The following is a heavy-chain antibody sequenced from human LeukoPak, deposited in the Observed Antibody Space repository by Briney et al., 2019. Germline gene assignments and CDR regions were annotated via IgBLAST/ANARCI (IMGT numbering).Heavy chain of an antibody. CDR1: GGSISDSFEHY. V-gene: IGHV4-31*11. CDR3: ASNFGKDAFDI. D-gene: IGHD3-3*01. CDR2: IYYSGST. J-gene: IGHJ3*02. Sequence: SETLSLTCVVSGGSISDSFEHYWSWVRQHPGKGLEWIGYIYYSGSTYYNPSLKSRVTISVDTSKNQFSLKLSSVTAADTAVYYCASNFGKDAFDIWGQGTMVTVSS.